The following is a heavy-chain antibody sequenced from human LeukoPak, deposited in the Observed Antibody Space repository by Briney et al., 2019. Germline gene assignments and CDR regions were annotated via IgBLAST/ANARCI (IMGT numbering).Heavy chain of an antibody. Sequence: PSETLSLTCTVSGGSISSYYWSWVRQPPGKGLEWIGYIYYSGSTNCNPSLKSRVTISVDTSKKQFSLKLSSVTAADTAVYYCASLDSSGYYFFDSWDQGTLVTVSS. V-gene: IGHV4-59*01. CDR2: IYYSGST. J-gene: IGHJ4*02. CDR3: ASLDSSGYYFFDS. CDR1: GGSISSYY. D-gene: IGHD3-22*01.